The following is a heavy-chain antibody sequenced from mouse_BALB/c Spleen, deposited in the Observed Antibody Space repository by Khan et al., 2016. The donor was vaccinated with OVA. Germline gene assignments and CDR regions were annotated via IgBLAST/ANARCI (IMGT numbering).Heavy chain of an antibody. CDR3: SRLAYNYNCEAFAY. J-gene: IGHJ3*01. CDR2: INTGGIYT. V-gene: IGHV5-6*01. Sequence: EVQLVESGGDLVKPGGSLKISCAASGFTFSTYGMSWVRQSPDKRLEWVATINTGGIYTSYPDSVKGRFTISRETAKNTLYLQMTILKSEDAAMYYCSRLAYNYNCEAFAYWGQGTLVTVSA. D-gene: IGHD1-3*01. CDR1: GFTFSTYG.